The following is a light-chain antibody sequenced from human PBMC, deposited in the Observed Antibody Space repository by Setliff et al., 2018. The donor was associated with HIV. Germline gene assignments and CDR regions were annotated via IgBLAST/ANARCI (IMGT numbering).Light chain of an antibody. J-gene: IGLJ1*01. CDR3: QVWDSSSDHHV. V-gene: IGLV3-21*03. CDR1: NIGSKS. CDR2: DNG. Sequence: SYELTQPPSVPVAPGKTARITCGGNNIGSKSVHWYQQKPGQAPVLVVYDNGDRPSGIPERFSGSNSGNTATLTISRVEAGDEADYYCQVWDSSSDHHVFGTGTKVTVL.